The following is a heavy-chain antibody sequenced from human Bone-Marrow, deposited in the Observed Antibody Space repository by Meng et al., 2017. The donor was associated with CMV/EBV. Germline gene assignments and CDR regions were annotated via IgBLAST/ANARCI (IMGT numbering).Heavy chain of an antibody. CDR3: ARAGSHDFWSGYLSYYYYYGMDV. CDR1: GYTFTSYD. V-gene: IGHV1-8*03. D-gene: IGHD3-3*01. Sequence: ASVKVSCKASGYTFTSYDINWVRQATGQGLEWMGWMNPNSGNTGYAQKFQGRVTITRNTSISTAYMELSSLRSEDTAVYYCARAGSHDFWSGYLSYYYYYGMDVWGQGNTVTVSS. CDR2: MNPNSGNT. J-gene: IGHJ6*01.